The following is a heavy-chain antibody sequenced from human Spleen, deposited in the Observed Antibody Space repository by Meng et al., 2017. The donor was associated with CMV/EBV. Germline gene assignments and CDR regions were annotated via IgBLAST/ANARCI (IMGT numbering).Heavy chain of an antibody. CDR3: ARDLVGNYGSGSHWDY. CDR2: ISAYNGNT. V-gene: IGHV1-18*01. D-gene: IGHD3-10*01. Sequence: ASVKISCKASGYTFTSYGISWVRQAPGQGLEWMGWISAYNGNTNYAQKLQGRVTMTTDTSTSTAYMELRSLRSDDTAVYYCARDLVGNYGSGSHWDYWGQGTLVTVSS. J-gene: IGHJ4*02. CDR1: GYTFTSYG.